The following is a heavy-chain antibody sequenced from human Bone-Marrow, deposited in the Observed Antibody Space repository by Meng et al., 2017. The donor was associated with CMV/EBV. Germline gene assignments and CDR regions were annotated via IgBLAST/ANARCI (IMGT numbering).Heavy chain of an antibody. D-gene: IGHD1-26*01. Sequence: GGSLRLSCAASGFTFSIYWMSWVRQAPGKGLEWVANIKQDGSEKYYVDSVKGRFTISRDNAKNSLYLQMNSLRAEDTAVYYCARDYPLTSGSLVWGQGTLVTVSS. V-gene: IGHV3-7*01. CDR1: GFTFSIYW. CDR3: ARDYPLTSGSLV. CDR2: IKQDGSEK. J-gene: IGHJ4*02.